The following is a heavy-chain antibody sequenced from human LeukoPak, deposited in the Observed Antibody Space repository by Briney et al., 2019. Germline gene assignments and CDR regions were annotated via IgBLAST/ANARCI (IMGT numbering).Heavy chain of an antibody. D-gene: IGHD3-16*01. CDR3: ARVKGVVNWFDP. J-gene: IGHJ5*02. Sequence: PSETLSLTCAVYGGSFSGYYWSWIRQPPGKGLEWIGEINHSGSTNYNPSLESRVTISVDTSKNQFSLKLSSVTAADTAVYYCARVKGVVNWFDPWGQGTLVTVSS. CDR1: GGSFSGYY. CDR2: INHSGST. V-gene: IGHV4-34*01.